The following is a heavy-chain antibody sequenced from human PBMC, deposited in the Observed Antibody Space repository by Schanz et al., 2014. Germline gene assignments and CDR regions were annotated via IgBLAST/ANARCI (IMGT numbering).Heavy chain of an antibody. CDR3: AKNRAGGYESFLDS. CDR1: GFTFSSYT. D-gene: IGHD5-12*01. J-gene: IGHJ4*02. Sequence: EVQLLESGGGLVRPGGSLRLSCAASGFTFSSYTMNWVRQAPGKGLEWVSLVTWDGGYTYYADSVKGRFTISRDNSKNTLYLQMDSLRSEDTALYYCAKNRAGGYESFLDSWGQGTRVTVSS. V-gene: IGHV3-23*01. CDR2: VTWDGGYT.